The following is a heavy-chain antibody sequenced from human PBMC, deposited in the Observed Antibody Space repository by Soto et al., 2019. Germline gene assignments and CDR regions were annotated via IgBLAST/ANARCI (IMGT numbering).Heavy chain of an antibody. V-gene: IGHV3-74*01. J-gene: IGHJ4*02. CDR2: VDADGSGT. CDR3: AGASGWKFDY. Sequence: EVQLVESGGGLVQPGGSLRLSCAASGFSFSSYGMHWVRQAPGTGLVWVSRVDADGSGTTYAVYVKGRFSISRDNAKKTVSLQMNNLRAEDTAVYYCAGASGWKFDYWGLGVLVTVSS. CDR1: GFSFSSYG. D-gene: IGHD1-1*01.